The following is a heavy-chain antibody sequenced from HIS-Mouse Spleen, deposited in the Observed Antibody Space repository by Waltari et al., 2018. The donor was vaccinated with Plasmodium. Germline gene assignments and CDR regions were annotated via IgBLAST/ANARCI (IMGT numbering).Heavy chain of an antibody. V-gene: IGHV4-39*07. CDR1: GGSISSSSYY. Sequence: QLQLQESGPGLVKPSETLSLTCTVSGGSISSSSYYWGWIRQPPGKGLEWLGSIYYSWSTYYNPSLKSRVTISVDTSKNQFSLKRSSVTAADTAVYYCARDRITGTSYFDYWGQGTLVTVSS. CDR2: IYYSWST. J-gene: IGHJ4*02. CDR3: ARDRITGTSYFDY. D-gene: IGHD1-7*01.